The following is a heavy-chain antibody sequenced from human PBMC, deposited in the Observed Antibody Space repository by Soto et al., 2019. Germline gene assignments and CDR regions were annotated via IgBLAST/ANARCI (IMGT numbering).Heavy chain of an antibody. V-gene: IGHV5-10-1*01. CDR1: GYSFTSYW. CDR2: IDPSDSYT. D-gene: IGHD3-10*01. Sequence: GEALNISCKGSGYSFTSYWISWVRQMPGKGLEWMGRIDPSDSYTNYSPSFQGHVTISADKSNSTAYLQWSSLKASDTAIYYCVRRGFLDYYGMDVWGQGTPVTVSS. CDR3: VRRGFLDYYGMDV. J-gene: IGHJ6*02.